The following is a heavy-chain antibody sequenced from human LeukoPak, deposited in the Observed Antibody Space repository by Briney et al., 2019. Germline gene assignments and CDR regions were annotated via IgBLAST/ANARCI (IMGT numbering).Heavy chain of an antibody. D-gene: IGHD6-13*01. V-gene: IGHV3-20*04. J-gene: IGHJ6*03. CDR1: GFTFDDYG. CDR3: ARGGIAAAGTYGYYYYYYMDV. Sequence: GGSLRLSCAASGFTFDDYGMSWVRQAPGKGLEWVSGINWNGGSTVYADSVKGRFTISRDNAKNSLYLQMNSLRAEDTALYYCARGGIAAAGTYGYYYYYYMDVWGKGTTVTVSS. CDR2: INWNGGST.